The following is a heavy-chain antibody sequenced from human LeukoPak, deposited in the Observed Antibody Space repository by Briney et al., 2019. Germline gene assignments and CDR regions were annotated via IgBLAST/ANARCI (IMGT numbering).Heavy chain of an antibody. D-gene: IGHD3-10*01. J-gene: IGHJ5*02. CDR3: AREEIISWFDP. Sequence: SETLSLTCTVSGGSISSYYWSWIRQPPGKGLEWIGYIYCSGSTNYNPSLKSRVTISVDTSKNQFSLKLSSVTAADTAVYYCAREEIISWFDPWGQGTLVTVSS. CDR1: GGSISSYY. CDR2: IYCSGST. V-gene: IGHV4-59*01.